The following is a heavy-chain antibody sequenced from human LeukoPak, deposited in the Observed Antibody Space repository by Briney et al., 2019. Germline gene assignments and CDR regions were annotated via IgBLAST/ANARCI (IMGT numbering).Heavy chain of an antibody. CDR3: TLRYFDWLSTYYFDY. CDR1: EFAFRNHW. J-gene: IGHJ4*02. V-gene: IGHV3-15*01. CDR2: IKSKTDGGTT. Sequence: GGSLRLSCAASEFAFRNHWMTWVRQAPGKGLEWVGRIKSKTDGGTTDYAAPMKGRFTISRDDSKNTLYLQMNSLKTEDTAVYYCTLRYFDWLSTYYFDYWGQGTLVTVSS. D-gene: IGHD3-9*01.